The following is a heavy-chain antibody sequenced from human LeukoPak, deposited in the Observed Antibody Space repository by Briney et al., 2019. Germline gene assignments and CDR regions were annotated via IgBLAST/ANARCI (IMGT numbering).Heavy chain of an antibody. CDR2: ISISGSTI. CDR3: AELGITMIGGV. J-gene: IGHJ6*04. V-gene: IGHV3-48*03. D-gene: IGHD3-10*02. CDR1: GFTFSTYE. Sequence: GGSLRLSCAASGFTFSTYEMNWVRQAPGKGLEWVSYISISGSTIYYADSVKGRFTISRDNAKNSLYLQMNSLRAEDTAVYYCAELGITMIGGVWGKGTTVTISS.